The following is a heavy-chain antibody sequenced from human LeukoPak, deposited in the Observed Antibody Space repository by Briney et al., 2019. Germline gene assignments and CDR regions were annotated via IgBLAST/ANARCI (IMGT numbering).Heavy chain of an antibody. J-gene: IGHJ6*03. CDR2: MNPNSGNT. Sequence: ASVKVSCKASGYTFTSYDINWVRQATGQGREWMGWMNPNSGNTGYAQKFQGRVTITRNTSISTAYMELSSLRSEDTAVYYCARGLLMRDYVWGRRYYYMDVWGKGTTVTGSS. CDR3: ARGLLMRDYVWGRRYYYMDV. V-gene: IGHV1-8*03. CDR1: GYTFTSYD. D-gene: IGHD3-16*01.